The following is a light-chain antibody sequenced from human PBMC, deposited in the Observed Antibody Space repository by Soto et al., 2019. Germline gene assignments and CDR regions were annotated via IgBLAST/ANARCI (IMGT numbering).Light chain of an antibody. J-gene: IGKJ1*01. Sequence: EIVMAQSPAILSVSPGERATLSCRASQCVSSSLAWYQHRPGQAPRLLIYGASTRAPGIPARFSGSGSGTDSTLTISSLQSEDLAVYYFQKCNTWQWTFGQGTKVELK. CDR3: QKCNTWQWT. V-gene: IGKV3-15*01. CDR2: GAS. CDR1: QCVSSS.